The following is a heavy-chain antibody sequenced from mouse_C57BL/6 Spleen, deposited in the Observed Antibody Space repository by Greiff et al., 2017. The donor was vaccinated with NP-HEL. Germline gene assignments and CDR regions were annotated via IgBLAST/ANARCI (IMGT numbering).Heavy chain of an antibody. CDR1: GYTFTDYN. CDR3: ARITTVVAKVYFDY. Sequence: EVQLQQSGPELVKPGASVKMSCKASGYTFTDYNMHWVKQSHGKSLEWIGYINPNNGGTSYNQKFKGKATLTVNKSSSTAYMELRSLTSEDSAVYYCARITTVVAKVYFDYWGQGTTLTVSS. V-gene: IGHV1-22*01. D-gene: IGHD1-1*01. J-gene: IGHJ2*01. CDR2: INPNNGGT.